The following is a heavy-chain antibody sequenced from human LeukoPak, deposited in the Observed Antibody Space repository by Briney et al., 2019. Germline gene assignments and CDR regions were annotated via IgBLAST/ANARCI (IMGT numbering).Heavy chain of an antibody. Sequence: ASVKVSCKASGYTFTGYYMHWVRQAPGQGLEWMGWINPNSGGTNYAQRFQGRVTMTRDTSISTAYMELSRLRSDDTAVYYCARGSDDFWSGYSPSYWGQGTLVTVSS. D-gene: IGHD3-3*01. CDR1: GYTFTGYY. V-gene: IGHV1-2*02. CDR3: ARGSDDFWSGYSPSY. J-gene: IGHJ4*02. CDR2: INPNSGGT.